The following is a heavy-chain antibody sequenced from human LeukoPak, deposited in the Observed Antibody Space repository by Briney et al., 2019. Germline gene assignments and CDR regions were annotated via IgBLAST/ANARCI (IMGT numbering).Heavy chain of an antibody. CDR2: MNPNSGNT. D-gene: IGHD6-6*01. J-gene: IGHJ6*03. CDR3: ARVAVGSSSEPHYYYYMDV. CDR1: GYTFTSYD. V-gene: IGHV1-8*01. Sequence: ASVKVSCKASGYTFTSYDINWVRQAPGQGLEWMGWMNPNSGNTGYAQKFQGRVTMTRNTSISTAYMELSSLRSEDTAVYYCARVAVGSSSEPHYYYYMDVWGKGTTVTVSS.